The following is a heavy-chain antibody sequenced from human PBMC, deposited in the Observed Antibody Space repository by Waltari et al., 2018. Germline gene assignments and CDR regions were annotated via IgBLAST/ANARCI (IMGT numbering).Heavy chain of an antibody. CDR3: ARGWASWYSSPRFDY. J-gene: IGHJ4*02. V-gene: IGHV1-2*04. D-gene: IGHD6-13*01. CDR1: GYTFTGYY. Sequence: QVQLVQSGAEVKKPGASVKVPCKASGYTFTGYYMHWVRQAPGQGLEWMGWINPNSGGTNYAQKFQGWVTMTRDTSISTAYMELSRLRSDDTAVYYCARGWASWYSSPRFDYWGQGTLVTVSS. CDR2: INPNSGGT.